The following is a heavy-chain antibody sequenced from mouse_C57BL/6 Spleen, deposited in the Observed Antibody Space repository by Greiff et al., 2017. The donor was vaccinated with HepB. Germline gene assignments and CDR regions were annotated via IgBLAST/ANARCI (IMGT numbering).Heavy chain of an antibody. CDR3: ARRNSSGYVGAMDY. CDR1: GFTFSDYG. Sequence: EVQRVESGGGLVKPGGSLKLSCAASGFTFSDYGMHWVRQAPAKGLEWVAYISSGSSTIYYADTVKGRFTISRDNAKNTLFLQMTSLRSEDTAMYYCARRNSSGYVGAMDYWGQGTSVTVSS. V-gene: IGHV5-17*01. CDR2: ISSGSSTI. J-gene: IGHJ4*01. D-gene: IGHD3-2*02.